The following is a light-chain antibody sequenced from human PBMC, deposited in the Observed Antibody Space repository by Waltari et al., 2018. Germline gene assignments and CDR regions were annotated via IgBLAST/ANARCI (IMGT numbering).Light chain of an antibody. J-gene: IGKJ1*01. CDR3: QKYETLPAT. CDR1: QSVSKY. Sequence: EVVLTQSPGTLSLSPGERATLSCRASQSVSKYLAWYQQKPGQAPRLLIYGASTRATGIPDRFSGSGCGTDFSLTISRLEPEDFAVYYCQKYETLPATFGQGTKVQMK. CDR2: GAS. V-gene: IGKV3-20*01.